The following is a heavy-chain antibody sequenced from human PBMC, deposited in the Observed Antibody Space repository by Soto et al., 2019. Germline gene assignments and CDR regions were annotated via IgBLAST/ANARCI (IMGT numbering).Heavy chain of an antibody. CDR1: GYSFTIYW. D-gene: IGHD5-18*01. V-gene: IGHV5-10-1*01. J-gene: IGHJ6*02. CDR2: IDPSDSYT. Sequence: GESLKISCQGSGYSFTIYWISWVRQMPGKGLEWMGRIDPSDSYTNYSPSFQGHVTISADKSISTAYLQWSSLKSSDTAMYYCARTSMQSRGYSYGHGGMDVWGQGTTVTVSS. CDR3: ARTSMQSRGYSYGHGGMDV.